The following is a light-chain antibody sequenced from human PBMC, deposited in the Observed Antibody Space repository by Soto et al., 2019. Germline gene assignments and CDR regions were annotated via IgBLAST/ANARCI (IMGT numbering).Light chain of an antibody. CDR1: QSVSNN. Sequence: EIVMTQSPATLSASPGERATLSCRASQSVSNNLAWYQQKPGQAPRLLIDGASTRATGIPARFSGSGSGTEFTLTISGLQSEDFAVYYCQQYYTWPPTFGGDQGGHQT. J-gene: IGKJ4*01. V-gene: IGKV3-15*01. CDR2: GAS. CDR3: QQYYTWPPT.